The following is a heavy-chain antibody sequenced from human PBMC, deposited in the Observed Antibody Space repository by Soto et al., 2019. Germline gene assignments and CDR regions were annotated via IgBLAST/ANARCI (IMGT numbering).Heavy chain of an antibody. J-gene: IGHJ4*02. CDR1: GFSFSDFG. CDR2: ISNNGGRI. V-gene: IGHV3-64D*08. CDR3: ARSFGGYGDY. Sequence: EVQLVESGGGLVQPGGSLRLSCSASGFSFSDFGMHWVRQAPGKGLEYVSAISNNGGRIFYADSVKGRFTISRDNSKNTLYLQMSSLRPEDTTVYYCARSFGGYGDYGRQGMVVTVSS. D-gene: IGHD3-16*01.